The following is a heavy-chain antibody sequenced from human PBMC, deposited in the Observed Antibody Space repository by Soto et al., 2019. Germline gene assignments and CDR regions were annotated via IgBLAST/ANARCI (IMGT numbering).Heavy chain of an antibody. CDR3: ARGALYDYWGGSHFDY. Sequence: PGGSLRLSCAASGFICSSYDMSWVRQAPGKGMEGVSTILVGGSTHYEDSVKGRFTISRDGSKNTVYLQMNSLTAGDTAVYYCARGALYDYWGGSHFDYWGQGTPVTVSS. CDR1: GFICSSYD. J-gene: IGHJ4*02. CDR2: ILVGGST. V-gene: IGHV3-23*01. D-gene: IGHD3-3*01.